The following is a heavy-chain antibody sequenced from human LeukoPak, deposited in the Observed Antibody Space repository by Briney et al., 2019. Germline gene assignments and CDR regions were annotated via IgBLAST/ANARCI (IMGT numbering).Heavy chain of an antibody. V-gene: IGHV1-69*05. Sequence: GASVKVSCKASGGTFSSYAISWVRQAPGQGLEWMGGIIPIFGTANYAQKFQGRVTITTDESTSTAYMELSSLRSEDTAVYYCAREHRWLQSMSEYFQHWGQGTLVTVSS. J-gene: IGHJ1*01. CDR1: GGTFSSYA. D-gene: IGHD5-24*01. CDR2: IIPIFGTA. CDR3: AREHRWLQSMSEYFQH.